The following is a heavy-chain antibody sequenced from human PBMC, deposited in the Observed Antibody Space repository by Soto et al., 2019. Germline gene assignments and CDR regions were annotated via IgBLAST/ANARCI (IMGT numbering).Heavy chain of an antibody. D-gene: IGHD6-13*01. CDR1: GDSVSSNSAA. Sequence: PSQTLSLTCAISGDSVSSNSAAWNWIRQSPSRGLEWLGRTYYRSRWYNDYAVSVKSRITINPDTSKNQFSLQLNSVTPEDAAVYYCARDRVSSSWSPAYYGMDVWGQGTTVTVSS. CDR3: ARDRVSSSWSPAYYGMDV. CDR2: TYYRSRWYN. V-gene: IGHV6-1*01. J-gene: IGHJ6*02.